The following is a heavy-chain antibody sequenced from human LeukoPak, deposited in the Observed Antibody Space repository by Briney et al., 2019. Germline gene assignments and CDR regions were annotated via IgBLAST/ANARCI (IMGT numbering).Heavy chain of an antibody. CDR1: GFTFDDYG. D-gene: IGHD4/OR15-4a*01. CDR3: ARDGGSLDDYGDY. Sequence: GGSLRLSCAASGFTFDDYGMSGVRQAPGKGREWVSGMNWNGVSTGYEDSVKGRFTISRDNAKNSLYLQMNSLRAEDTALYYCARDGGSLDDYGDYWGQGTLVTVSS. CDR2: MNWNGVST. J-gene: IGHJ4*02. V-gene: IGHV3-20*04.